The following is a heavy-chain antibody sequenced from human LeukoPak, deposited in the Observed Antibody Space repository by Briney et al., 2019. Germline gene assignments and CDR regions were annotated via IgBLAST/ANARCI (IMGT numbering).Heavy chain of an antibody. CDR1: GGSIXSSSYY. V-gene: IGHV4-39*01. CDR2: IYYSGST. CDR3: VGDGQRLFFDY. Sequence: TLSLTXTXXGGSIXSSSYYWGWIRQPPGTGLEWIGSIYYSGSTYYNPSLKSRVTISVDTSKNQFSLKLSSVTAADTAVYYCVGDGQRLFFDYWGQGTLVTVSS. D-gene: IGHD3-10*01. J-gene: IGHJ4*02.